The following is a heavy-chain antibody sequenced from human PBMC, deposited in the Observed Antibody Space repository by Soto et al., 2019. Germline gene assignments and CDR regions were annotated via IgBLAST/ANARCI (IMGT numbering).Heavy chain of an antibody. CDR1: GFTFSNYL. CDR2: MNEDGSEI. J-gene: IGHJ4*02. D-gene: IGHD3-10*01. Sequence: EVQLVESGGGLVQPGWSLKLSCAASGFTFSNYLMSWVRQAPGKGLEWVANMNEDGSEIYYVDSVRGRFTISRDNAKNSLYLQMNSRRVEDTAVYYCASGRSLLWVGEPRGQGTLVTVSS. V-gene: IGHV3-7*01. CDR3: ASGRSLLWVGEP.